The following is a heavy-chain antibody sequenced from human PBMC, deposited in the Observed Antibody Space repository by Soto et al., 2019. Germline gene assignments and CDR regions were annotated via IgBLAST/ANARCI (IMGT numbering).Heavy chain of an antibody. CDR3: TRQHYDILTGYFSEDY. V-gene: IGHV3-49*03. D-gene: IGHD3-9*01. J-gene: IGHJ4*02. Sequence: GGSLRLSCTASGFTFGDYAMSWFRQAPGKGLEWVGFIRSKAYGGTTEYAASMKGRFTISRDDSKSIAYLQMNSLKTEDTAVYYCTRQHYDILTGYFSEDYWGQGTLVTVSS. CDR1: GFTFGDYA. CDR2: IRSKAYGGTT.